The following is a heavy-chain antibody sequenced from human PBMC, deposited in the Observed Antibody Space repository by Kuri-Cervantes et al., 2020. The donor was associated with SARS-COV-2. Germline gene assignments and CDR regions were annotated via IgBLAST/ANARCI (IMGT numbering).Heavy chain of an antibody. Sequence: GGSLSLSCAASGSTFSSYWMHRVRQAPGKGLVWVSRINSYGSSTSYADSVKGRFTISRDNAKNTLYLQMDSLRAEDTAVYYRAREDRYGGNLNWFDPWGQGTLVTVSS. CDR1: GSTFSSYW. V-gene: IGHV3-74*01. CDR2: INSYGSST. D-gene: IGHD1-26*01. CDR3: AREDRYGGNLNWFDP. J-gene: IGHJ5*02.